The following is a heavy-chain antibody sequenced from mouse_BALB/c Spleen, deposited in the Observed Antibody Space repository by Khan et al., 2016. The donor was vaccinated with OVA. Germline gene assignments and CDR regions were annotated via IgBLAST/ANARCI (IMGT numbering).Heavy chain of an antibody. D-gene: IGHD1-1*01. Sequence: QVQLQQSGTELVKPGASVKLSCKASGYTFTSYWMHWVKRRPGQGLEWIGEIDPSDSHTNYNQEFNGKATLTVDKSSNIAYMQLSSLTSEDSAVYDCAVSYRYGSSTWFGYWGLGTLVTVSA. CDR2: IDPSDSHT. CDR3: AVSYRYGSSTWFGY. CDR1: GYTFTSYW. J-gene: IGHJ3*01. V-gene: IGHV1-69*02.